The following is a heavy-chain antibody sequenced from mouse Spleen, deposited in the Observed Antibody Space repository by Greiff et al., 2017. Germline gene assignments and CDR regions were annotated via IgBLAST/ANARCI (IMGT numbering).Heavy chain of an antibody. Sequence: VKVVESGPELVKPGASVKISCKASGYSFTSYYIHWVKQRPGQGLEWIGWIYPGSGNTKYNEKFKGKATLTADTSSSTAYMQLSSLTSEDSAVYYCARSHMITTAMDYWGQGTSVTVSS. CDR3: ARSHMITTAMDY. CDR2: IYPGSGNT. CDR1: GYSFTSYY. D-gene: IGHD2-4*01. J-gene: IGHJ4*01. V-gene: IGHV1-66*01.